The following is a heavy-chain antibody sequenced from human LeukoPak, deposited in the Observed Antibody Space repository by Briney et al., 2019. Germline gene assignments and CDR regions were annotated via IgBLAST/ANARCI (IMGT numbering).Heavy chain of an antibody. V-gene: IGHV3-30*03. CDR3: ARDGSSSQLGDFDY. D-gene: IGHD7-27*01. J-gene: IGHJ4*02. Sequence: GGSLRLSCEASGFPFSSYGMHWVRQAPGKGLEWVAVISHDGSNKYYADSVKGRFTISRDSSKNTLYLQMNSLRAEDTAVYYCARDGSSSQLGDFDYWGQGTLVTVSS. CDR1: GFPFSSYG. CDR2: ISHDGSNK.